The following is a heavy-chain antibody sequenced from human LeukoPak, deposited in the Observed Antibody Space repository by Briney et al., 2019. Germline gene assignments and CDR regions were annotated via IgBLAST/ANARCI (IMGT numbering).Heavy chain of an antibody. J-gene: IGHJ3*02. CDR2: IWYDGSNK. V-gene: IGHV3-33*01. CDR3: ARDQGTMTTIRGVDI. D-gene: IGHD4-17*01. Sequence: PGGSLRLSCAASGFTFNHSAIHWVRQAPGKGLEWVAIIWYDGSNKYYADSVKGRFTISRDNSKNTLYLQMNGLRAEDTAVYYCARDQGTMTTIRGVDIWGQGTMVTVSS. CDR1: GFTFNHSA.